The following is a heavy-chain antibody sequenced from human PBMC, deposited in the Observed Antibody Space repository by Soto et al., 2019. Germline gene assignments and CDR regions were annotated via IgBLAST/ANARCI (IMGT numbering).Heavy chain of an antibody. CDR2: ISGSGGST. CDR1: GFTFSGYA. J-gene: IGHJ4*02. Sequence: PGGSLRLSCAASGFTFSGYAMSWVRQAPGKGLEWVSAISGSGGSTYYADSVKGRFTISRDNSKNTLYLQMNSLRAEDTAVYYCAKGLLYGTMVRGVPIPYYFDYWGQGTLVTVSS. CDR3: AKGLLYGTMVRGVPIPYYFDY. V-gene: IGHV3-23*01. D-gene: IGHD3-10*01.